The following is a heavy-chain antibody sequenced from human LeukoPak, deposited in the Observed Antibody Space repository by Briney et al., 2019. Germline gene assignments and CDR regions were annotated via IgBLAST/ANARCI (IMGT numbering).Heavy chain of an antibody. CDR3: ARRGYYYDTSGYYYFDY. V-gene: IGHV1-18*01. CDR2: ISTYNGNT. CDR1: GYTFSSYG. Sequence: ASVKVSCKASGYTFSSYGISWLRQAPGQGLEWMGWISTYNGNTNCAQKLQGRVTMTTDTSTSTAYMELRSLRSDDTAVYYCARRGYYYDTSGYYYFDYWGQGTLVTVSS. J-gene: IGHJ4*02. D-gene: IGHD3-22*01.